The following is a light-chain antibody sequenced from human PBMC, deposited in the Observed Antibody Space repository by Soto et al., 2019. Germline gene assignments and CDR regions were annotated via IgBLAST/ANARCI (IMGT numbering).Light chain of an antibody. Sequence: QAVVTQPPSVSGAPGQRVTISCTGSSSNIGAGYDVHWYQQLPGTAPKLLIYGNSNRPSGVPDRFSGSKSGTSASLAITGLQAEDEADYYCQSYDSSRPVVFGGGTKLTVL. CDR3: QSYDSSRPVV. CDR2: GNS. CDR1: SSNIGAGYD. V-gene: IGLV1-40*01. J-gene: IGLJ2*01.